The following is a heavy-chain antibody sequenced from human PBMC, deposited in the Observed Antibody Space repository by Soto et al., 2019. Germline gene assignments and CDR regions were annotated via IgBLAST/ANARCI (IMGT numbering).Heavy chain of an antibody. V-gene: IGHV7-4-1*01. D-gene: IGHD3-9*01. Sequence: ASVKVSCKASGYTFTSYAMNYLRQAPGQGLEWMGWINTNTGNPTYAQGFTGRFVFSLGTSVSTAYLQICSLKAEDTAVYYCASNYDILTGYSPYYYYGMDGWGQGTTVTVSS. CDR2: INTNTGNP. CDR3: ASNYDILTGYSPYYYYGMDG. CDR1: GYTFTSYA. J-gene: IGHJ6*02.